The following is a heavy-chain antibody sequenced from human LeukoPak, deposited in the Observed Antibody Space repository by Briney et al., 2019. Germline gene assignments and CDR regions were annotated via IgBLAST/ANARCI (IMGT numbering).Heavy chain of an antibody. V-gene: IGHV4-30-4*08. D-gene: IGHD3-3*01. CDR2: IYYSGST. CDR1: GGSISSGDYY. J-gene: IGHJ4*02. CDR3: ARRIGFFWSGCKCYY. Sequence: SQTLSLTCTVSGGSISSGDYYWSWIRQPPGKGLEWIGYIYYSGSTYYNPSLKSRVTISVDTSKNQFSLKLSSVTAADTAVYYCARRIGFFWSGCKCYYWGQGTLVTVSS.